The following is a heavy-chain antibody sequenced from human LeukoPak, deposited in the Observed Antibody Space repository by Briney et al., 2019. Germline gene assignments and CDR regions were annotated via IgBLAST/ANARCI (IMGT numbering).Heavy chain of an antibody. CDR2: IYHSGST. D-gene: IGHD6-13*01. J-gene: IGHJ4*02. CDR3: ARVTGYVMEDYFDY. Sequence: SETLSLTCTVSGYSISSGYYWGWIRQPPGKGLEWIGSIYHSGSTYYNPSLKSRVTISVDTSKNQFSLRLSSVTAADTAVYYCARVTGYVMEDYFDYWGQGTLVTVSS. CDR1: GYSISSGYY. V-gene: IGHV4-38-2*02.